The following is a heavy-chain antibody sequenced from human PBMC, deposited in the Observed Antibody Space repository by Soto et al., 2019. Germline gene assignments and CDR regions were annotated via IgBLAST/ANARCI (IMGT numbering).Heavy chain of an antibody. Sequence: EVQLVESGGGLVQPGGSLKLSCAASGFTFSGSAMRWVRQASGKGLEWVGRIRSKANSYATAYAASVKGRFTISRDDSKNTAYLQMNSLKTEDTAVYYCTRLGVGATFMGYYYGMDVWGQGTTVTVSS. CDR2: IRSKANSYAT. V-gene: IGHV3-73*01. J-gene: IGHJ6*02. D-gene: IGHD1-26*01. CDR3: TRLGVGATFMGYYYGMDV. CDR1: GFTFSGSA.